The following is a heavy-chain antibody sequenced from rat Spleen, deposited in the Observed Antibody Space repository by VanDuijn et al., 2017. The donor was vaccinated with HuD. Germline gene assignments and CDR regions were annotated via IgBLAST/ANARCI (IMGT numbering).Heavy chain of an antibody. CDR2: INSDGGGT. J-gene: IGHJ2*01. CDR3: TTGTF. CDR1: GFTFSNCG. V-gene: IGHV5-27*01. Sequence: EVQLVESGGGSVQPGRSMKLSCVASGFTFSNCGMAWVRQAPKKGLEWVTYINSDGGGTYYRDSVKGRFTISRDDAKNTLYLQMDSLRSEDTATYYCTTGTFWGQGVMVTVSS.